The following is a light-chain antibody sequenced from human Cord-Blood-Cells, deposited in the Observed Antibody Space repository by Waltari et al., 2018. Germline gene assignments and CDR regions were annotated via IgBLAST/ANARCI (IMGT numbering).Light chain of an antibody. CDR2: QDS. J-gene: IGLJ1*01. V-gene: IGLV3-1*01. CDR3: QAWDSSTYV. CDR1: KLGDKY. Sequence: SYELTQPPSVSVSPGQTASITCSGDKLGDKYACWYQQKPGQSPVLVIYQDSKRPSGIPERVSGYNSGNTATLTISGTQAMDEADYYCQAWDSSTYVFGTGTKVTV.